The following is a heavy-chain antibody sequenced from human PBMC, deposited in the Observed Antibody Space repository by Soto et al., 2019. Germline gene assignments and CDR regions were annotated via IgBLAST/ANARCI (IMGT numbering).Heavy chain of an antibody. CDR3: ARSLTEGYCTITGCYTRPLYGMDV. CDR2: INPNSGGT. J-gene: IGHJ6*02. CDR1: GYTFSGYY. Sequence: QEQLVQSGAEVKKPGASVKVSCKASGYTFSGYYIHWLRQAPGQGLEWMGWINPNSGGTNYEQKFQGRVTVTRDTPTSTAYMELSRLTSDDTAVYYCARSLTEGYCTITGCYTRPLYGMDVWGQGTTVTVSS. V-gene: IGHV1-2*02. D-gene: IGHD2-2*02.